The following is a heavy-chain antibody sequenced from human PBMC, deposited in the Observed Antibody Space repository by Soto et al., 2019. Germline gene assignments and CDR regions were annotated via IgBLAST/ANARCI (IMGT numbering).Heavy chain of an antibody. CDR2: INPSGGST. CDR3: ARENTIVRGVIIWLNNNWFDP. CDR1: GYTFTSYY. V-gene: IGHV1-46*03. Sequence: GASVKVSCKASGYTFTSYYMHWVRQAPGQGLEWMGIINPSGGSTSYAQKFQGRVTMTRDTSTSTVYMELSSLRSEDTAVYYCARENTIVRGVIIWLNNNWFDPWGQGTLVTVAS. D-gene: IGHD3-10*01. J-gene: IGHJ5*02.